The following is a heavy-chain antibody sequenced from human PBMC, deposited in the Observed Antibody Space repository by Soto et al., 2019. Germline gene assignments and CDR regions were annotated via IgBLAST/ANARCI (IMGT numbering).Heavy chain of an antibody. CDR2: ISNSGGST. CDR1: GFTFSDYY. CDR3: APVAAYGNYRFNY. V-gene: IGHV3-11*06. D-gene: IGHD4-17*01. J-gene: IGHJ4*02. Sequence: QVQLVESGGGLVKPGGSLRLSCAASGFTFSDYYMSWIRQAPGKGLEWVSYISNSGGSTNYADSVKGRFTVSRENAKNSLYLQMTNLRADDTAVYYCAPVAAYGNYRFNYWGQGALVTVSS.